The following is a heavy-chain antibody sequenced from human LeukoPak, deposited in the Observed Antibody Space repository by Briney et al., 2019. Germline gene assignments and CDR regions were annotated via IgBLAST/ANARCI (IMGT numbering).Heavy chain of an antibody. CDR1: GGSISSGGYY. D-gene: IGHD3-10*01. CDR3: ARVSSLWFGEVNWFDP. CDR2: IYYSGST. Sequence: PSETLSLTCTVSGGSISSGGYYWSWIRQHPGKGLEWIGYIYYSGSTYYNPSLKSRVTISVDTSKNQFSLKLSSVTAADTAVYYCARVSSLWFGEVNWFDPWGQGTRVTVSS. J-gene: IGHJ5*02. V-gene: IGHV4-31*03.